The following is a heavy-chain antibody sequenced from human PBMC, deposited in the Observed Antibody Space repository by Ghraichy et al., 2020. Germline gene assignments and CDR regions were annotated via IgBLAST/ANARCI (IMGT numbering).Heavy chain of an antibody. Sequence: GASLNISCAASGFTFRNYNMNWVHQAPGKGLEWVSFISSSSSTIYYADSVKGRFTISRDNAKNSLYLQMNSLRAEDTAVYYCARDNYGGYWGQGTLVTVSS. D-gene: IGHD4-23*01. V-gene: IGHV3-48*01. CDR2: ISSSSSTI. J-gene: IGHJ4*02. CDR3: ARDNYGGY. CDR1: GFTFRNYN.